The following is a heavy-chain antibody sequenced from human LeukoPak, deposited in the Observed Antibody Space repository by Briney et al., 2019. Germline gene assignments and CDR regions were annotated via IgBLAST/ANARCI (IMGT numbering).Heavy chain of an antibody. CDR1: GFTFSSYG. CDR2: IRYDGSNK. CDR3: ARVDCSSTSCYEFDY. Sequence: GRSLRLSCAASGFTFSSYGMRWVRQAPGKGLEWVAFIRYDGSNKYYADSVKGRFTISRDNSKNTLYLQMNSLRAEDTAVYYCARVDCSSTSCYEFDYWGQGTLVTVSS. J-gene: IGHJ4*02. D-gene: IGHD2-2*01. V-gene: IGHV3-30*02.